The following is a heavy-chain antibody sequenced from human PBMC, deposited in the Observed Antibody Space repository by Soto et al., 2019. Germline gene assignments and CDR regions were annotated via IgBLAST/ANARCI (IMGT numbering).Heavy chain of an antibody. D-gene: IGHD4-17*01. Sequence: PGGSLRLSCAASGFTFSNYAISWVRQAPGKGLEWVSSISGSGGSTYYADSVKGRVTISRDNSKNTLYLQMNSLRAEDTAVYYCAKARKPDHDGEPDYYYYGMDVWGQGTTVTVSS. V-gene: IGHV3-23*01. CDR3: AKARKPDHDGEPDYYYYGMDV. J-gene: IGHJ6*02. CDR1: GFTFSNYA. CDR2: ISGSGGST.